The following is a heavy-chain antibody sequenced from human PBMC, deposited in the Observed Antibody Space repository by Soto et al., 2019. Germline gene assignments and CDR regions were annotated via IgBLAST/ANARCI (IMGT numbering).Heavy chain of an antibody. Sequence: GGSLRLSCAASGFTFSSYGMHWVRQAPGKGLEWVAVIWYDGSNKYYADSVKGRFTISRDNSKNTLYLQMNSLRAEDTAVYYCARDHTTVVTLNFDYWGQGTLVTVSS. CDR2: IWYDGSNK. V-gene: IGHV3-33*01. D-gene: IGHD4-17*01. CDR3: ARDHTTVVTLNFDY. J-gene: IGHJ4*02. CDR1: GFTFSSYG.